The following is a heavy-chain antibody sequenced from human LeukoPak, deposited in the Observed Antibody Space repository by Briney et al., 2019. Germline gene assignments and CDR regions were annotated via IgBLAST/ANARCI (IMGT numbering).Heavy chain of an antibody. J-gene: IGHJ3*02. CDR1: GFTFSSYA. Sequence: PGGSLRLSCRGSGFTFSSYAMSWVRQAPGKGLEWVSAISGSGGSTYYADSVKGRFTISRDNSKNTLYLQMNSLRAEDTAVYYCAKVGRWELLHAFDIWGQGTMVTVSS. CDR3: AKVGRWELLHAFDI. V-gene: IGHV3-23*01. CDR2: ISGSGGST. D-gene: IGHD1-26*01.